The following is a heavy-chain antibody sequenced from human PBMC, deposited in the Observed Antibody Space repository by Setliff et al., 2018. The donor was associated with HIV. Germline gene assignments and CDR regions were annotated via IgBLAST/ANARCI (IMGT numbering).Heavy chain of an antibody. J-gene: IGHJ4*02. V-gene: IGHV4-38-2*01. CDR1: DYSISSGYY. D-gene: IGHD1-20*01. Sequence: LSLTCAVSDYSISSGYYWGWIRQPPGKGLEWIGGIYHSGSTYYNPSLKSRVTISVDTSKNHFSLKLSSVTAADTAVYYCARLNNGAHYFHFDCWGQGTPVTVS. CDR3: ARLNNGAHYFHFDC. CDR2: IYHSGST.